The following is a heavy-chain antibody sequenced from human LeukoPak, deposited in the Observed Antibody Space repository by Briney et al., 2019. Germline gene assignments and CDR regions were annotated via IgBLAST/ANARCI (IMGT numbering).Heavy chain of an antibody. J-gene: IGHJ5*02. D-gene: IGHD1-26*01. CDR3: ARNPLGARGRWFDP. CDR1: GGSISSYY. V-gene: IGHV4-59*12. CDR2: IYYSGST. Sequence: SETLSLTCTVSGGSISSYYWSWIRQPPGKGLEWIGYIYYSGSTNYNPSLKSRVTISVDTSKNQFSLKLSSVTAADTAVYYCARNPLGARGRWFDPWGQGTLVTVSS.